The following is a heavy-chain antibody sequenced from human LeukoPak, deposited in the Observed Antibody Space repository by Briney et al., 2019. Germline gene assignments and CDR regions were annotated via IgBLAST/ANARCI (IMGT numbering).Heavy chain of an antibody. J-gene: IGHJ3*02. CDR3: ARDLVTYYYGSGSHDAFDI. CDR1: GGSISSYY. D-gene: IGHD3-10*01. CDR2: IYTSGST. V-gene: IGHV4-4*07. Sequence: SETLSLTCTVSGGSISSYYWSWIRQPAGKGLEWIGRIYTSGSTNYNPSLKSRVTMSVDTSKNQFSLKLSSVTAADTAVYYCARDLVTYYYGSGSHDAFDIWGQGTMVTASS.